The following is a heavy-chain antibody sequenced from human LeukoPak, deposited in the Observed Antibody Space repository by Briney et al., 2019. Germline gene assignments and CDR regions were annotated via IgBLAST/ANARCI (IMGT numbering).Heavy chain of an antibody. CDR3: ASNIVVVVAGDAFDI. J-gene: IGHJ3*02. D-gene: IGHD2-15*01. CDR2: ISSSSSYI. Sequence: GGSLRLSCTVSGFTVSSNSMSWVRQAPGKGLEWVSSISSSSSYIYYADSVKGRFTISRDNAKNSLYLQMNSLRAEDTAVYYCASNIVVVVAGDAFDIWGQGTMVTVSS. V-gene: IGHV3-21*01. CDR1: GFTVSSNS.